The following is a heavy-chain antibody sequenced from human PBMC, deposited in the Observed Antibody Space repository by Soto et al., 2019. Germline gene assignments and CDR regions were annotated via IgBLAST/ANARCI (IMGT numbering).Heavy chain of an antibody. J-gene: IGHJ6*02. CDR2: IYHSGTT. CDR1: GDSISSGYY. Sequence: SETLSLTCAVSGDSISSGYYWAWIRQPPGKGLEWIGSIYHSGTTYYNPSLTSRVTMSVDTSKNQFSLTLSSVTAADSAVYYCARRRYGLNYYNYYGMDVWGQRTTVTVSS. V-gene: IGHV4-38-2*01. D-gene: IGHD5-18*01. CDR3: ARRRYGLNYYNYYGMDV.